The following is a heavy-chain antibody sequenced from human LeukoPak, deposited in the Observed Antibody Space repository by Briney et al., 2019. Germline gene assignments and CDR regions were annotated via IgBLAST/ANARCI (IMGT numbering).Heavy chain of an antibody. V-gene: IGHV4-61*02. CDR1: GGSISSGTYY. CDR3: ARGSALMVRARDYFDY. Sequence: SETLSLTCTVSGGSISSGTYYWRWIRQPAGKGLEWIGRISTSGSTDYNPSLKSRVTISVDMSKNQFSLKLSSVTAADTAVYYCARGSALMVRARDYFDYWGQGTLVTVSS. CDR2: ISTSGST. D-gene: IGHD3-10*01. J-gene: IGHJ4*02.